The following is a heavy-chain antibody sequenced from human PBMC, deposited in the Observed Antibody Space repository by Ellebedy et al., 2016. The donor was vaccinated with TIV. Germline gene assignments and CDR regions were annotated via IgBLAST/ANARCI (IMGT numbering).Heavy chain of an antibody. Sequence: MPSETLSLTCTVSGGSISSYYWSWIRQPPGKGLEWIGYIYYSGSTNYNPSLKSRVTISVDTSKNQFSLKLSSVTAADTAVYYCARGRPKPRRPTWFDPWGQGTLVTVSS. J-gene: IGHJ5*02. CDR2: IYYSGST. D-gene: IGHD6-25*01. CDR3: ARGRPKPRRPTWFDP. V-gene: IGHV4-59*01. CDR1: GGSISSYY.